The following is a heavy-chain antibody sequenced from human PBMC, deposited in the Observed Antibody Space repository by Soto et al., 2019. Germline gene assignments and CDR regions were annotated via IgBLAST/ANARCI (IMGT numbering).Heavy chain of an antibody. Sequence: QDQLVQSGAEVKKPGASVKVSCKASGYTFTRYGISWVRQAPGQGLEWMGWISGYNGDTKYAQKFQGRVTMTVDTSTTTAYMELRSLTSDDRAVYYCAKNGQPPYYYYGMDVWGQGTTVTVSS. CDR2: ISGYNGDT. CDR3: AKNGQPPYYYYGMDV. D-gene: IGHD2-8*01. J-gene: IGHJ6*02. CDR1: GYTFTRYG. V-gene: IGHV1-18*01.